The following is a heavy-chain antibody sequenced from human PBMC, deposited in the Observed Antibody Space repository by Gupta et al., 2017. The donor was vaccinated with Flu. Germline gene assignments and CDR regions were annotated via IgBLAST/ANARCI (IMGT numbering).Heavy chain of an antibody. CDR1: GLSLSHYW. D-gene: IGHD6-19*01. Sequence: EVQLVESGGGLVQPGGSLRLSCGASGLSLSHYWMNWVRQVPGKELEWVANMSPDGSVRYVDSVKGRFAFSRDNAKNSFFLQMDSLRVEDTGLYYCAAWAEASNLWGQGTLVTVSS. J-gene: IGHJ5*02. CDR2: MSPDGSVR. CDR3: AAWAEASNL. V-gene: IGHV3-7*01.